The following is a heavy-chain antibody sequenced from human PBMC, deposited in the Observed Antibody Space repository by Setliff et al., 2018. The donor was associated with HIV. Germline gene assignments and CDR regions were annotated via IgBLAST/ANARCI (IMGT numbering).Heavy chain of an antibody. CDR1: GGTFDNYP. J-gene: IGHJ3*02. CDR3: ARKEYQLLHAFDI. V-gene: IGHV1-69*10. Sequence: SVKVSCKSSGGTFDNYPINWVRQAPGQGLEWMGGIIPVLDMPHYAQKFQGRVTMTADKSTNTAYMEVTSLRSEDTAVYYCARKEYQLLHAFDIWGQGTMVTVAS. CDR2: IIPVLDMP. D-gene: IGHD2-2*01.